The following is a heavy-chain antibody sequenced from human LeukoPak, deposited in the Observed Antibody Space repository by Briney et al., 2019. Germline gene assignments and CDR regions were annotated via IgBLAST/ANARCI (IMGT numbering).Heavy chain of an antibody. V-gene: IGHV3-48*03. Sequence: GGSLRLSCVASGFTFSSYEMNWVRQAPGKGLEWVSYISSSGSTIYYADSVKGRFTISRDNAKNSLYLQMNSLRAEDTAVYYCARLLYGFNWFDPWGQGTLVTVSS. J-gene: IGHJ5*02. CDR3: ARLLYGFNWFDP. D-gene: IGHD2-2*02. CDR1: GFTFSSYE. CDR2: ISSSGSTI.